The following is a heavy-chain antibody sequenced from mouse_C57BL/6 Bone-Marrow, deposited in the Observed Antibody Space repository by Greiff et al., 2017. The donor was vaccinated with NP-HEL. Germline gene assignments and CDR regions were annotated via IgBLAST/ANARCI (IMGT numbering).Heavy chain of an antibody. Sequence: QVQLQQPGAELVKPGASVKLSCKASGYTFTSYWMQWVKQRPGQGLEWIGEIDPSDSYTNYKQKFKGKATLTVDTSSSTAYMQLSSLTSEDSAVYYCARSAWLTGTYDGYYFDYWGQGTTLTVSS. CDR3: ARSAWLTGTYDGYYFDY. CDR2: IDPSDSYT. J-gene: IGHJ2*01. CDR1: GYTFTSYW. D-gene: IGHD4-1*01. V-gene: IGHV1-50*01.